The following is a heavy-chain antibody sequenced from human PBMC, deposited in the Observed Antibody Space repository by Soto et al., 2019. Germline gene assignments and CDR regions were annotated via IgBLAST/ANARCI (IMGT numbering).Heavy chain of an antibody. J-gene: IGHJ4*01. Sequence: GGSLRLSCAASGFTFSSYSMNWVRQAPGKGLEWVSSISSSSSYIYYADSVKGRFTISRDNAKNSLYLQMNSLRAEDTAVYYCARDDYGGKNPVFDSWGHGPLVTVSS. V-gene: IGHV3-21*01. D-gene: IGHD4-17*01. CDR3: ARDDYGGKNPVFDS. CDR1: GFTFSSYS. CDR2: ISSSSSYI.